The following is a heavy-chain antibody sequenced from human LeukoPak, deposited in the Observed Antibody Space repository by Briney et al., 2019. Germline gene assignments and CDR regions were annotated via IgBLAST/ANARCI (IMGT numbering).Heavy chain of an antibody. Sequence: SETLSLTCAVSGGSFSGYYWSWIRQPPGKGLEWIGEINHSGSTDYNPSLKSRVTISVDTSKNQFSLKLNSVTAADTALYYCARNLRLGELSVIDYWGQGTLVTVSS. CDR3: ARNLRLGELSVIDY. CDR1: GGSFSGYY. J-gene: IGHJ4*02. D-gene: IGHD3-16*02. V-gene: IGHV4-34*01. CDR2: INHSGST.